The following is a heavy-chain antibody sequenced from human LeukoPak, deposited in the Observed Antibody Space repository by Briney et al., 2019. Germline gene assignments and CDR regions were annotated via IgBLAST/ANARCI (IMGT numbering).Heavy chain of an antibody. D-gene: IGHD3-3*01. J-gene: IGHJ4*02. CDR1: GFTFSNAW. CDR2: VKSNTDGGTT. CDR3: TTHDSFDY. V-gene: IGHV3-15*01. Sequence: GGSLRLSCAASGFTFSNAWMSWVRQAPGKGLEWVGRVKSNTDGGTTHYAAPVKGRFTISRDDSKSTLYLQMSSLKTEDTAVYYCTTHDSFDYWGQGTLVTVSS.